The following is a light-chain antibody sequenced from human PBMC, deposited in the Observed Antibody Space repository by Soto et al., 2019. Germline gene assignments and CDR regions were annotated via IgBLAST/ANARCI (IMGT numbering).Light chain of an antibody. CDR3: QQYVSSPWT. V-gene: IGKV3-20*01. Sequence: EIVLTQSPGTLSLSPGERATLSCRASQSVSSSYLAWYQQKPGQAPRLLIYGASSRATGIPDRFSGSGSGTDFTLTISRLEPEDFAVYYCQQYVSSPWTFGQGTKVEIE. CDR1: QSVSSSY. J-gene: IGKJ1*01. CDR2: GAS.